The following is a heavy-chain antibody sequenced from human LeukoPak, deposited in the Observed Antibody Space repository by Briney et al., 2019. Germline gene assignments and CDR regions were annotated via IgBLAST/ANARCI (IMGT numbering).Heavy chain of an antibody. V-gene: IGHV4-34*01. D-gene: IGHD3-3*01. Sequence: SSETLSLTCAVYGVSFSGYYWSWLRQPPGKGLEWIGELNHSGSTKYTPSLKSRVTISVDTSKNQFSLKLSSVTPADTAVYYCANGGLYYDRPRDYWGEGTLFTLSP. CDR2: LNHSGST. CDR1: GVSFSGYY. J-gene: IGHJ4*02. CDR3: ANGGLYYDRPRDY.